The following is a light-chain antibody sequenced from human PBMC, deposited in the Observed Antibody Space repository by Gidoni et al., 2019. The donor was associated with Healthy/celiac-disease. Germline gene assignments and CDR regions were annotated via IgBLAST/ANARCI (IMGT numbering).Light chain of an antibody. CDR2: AAT. CDR3: QKYNRAPQT. CDR1: QGISHD. V-gene: IGKV1-27*01. Sequence: DIEITHSTSSLSASVAHRVPITCRANQGISHDLAWYQQKPGKVPKLLIYAATTLQSGVPPRFSGCVSGTDFTLTISSLQPEYVATYYCQKYNRAPQTFGQGTRVEIK. J-gene: IGKJ1*01.